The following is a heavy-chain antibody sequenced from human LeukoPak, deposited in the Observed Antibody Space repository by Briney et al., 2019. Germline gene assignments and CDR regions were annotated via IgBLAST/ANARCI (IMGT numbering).Heavy chain of an antibody. CDR3: ARVNYDFWSGYSLIGPFDY. Sequence: PGGSLRLSCAASGFTFSSYAMHWVRQAPGKGLEWVAVISYDGSNKYYADSVKGRFTISRDNSKNTLYLQMNSLRAEDTAVYYCARVNYDFWSGYSLIGPFDYWGQGTLVTVSS. CDR2: ISYDGSNK. J-gene: IGHJ4*02. D-gene: IGHD3-3*01. V-gene: IGHV3-30-3*01. CDR1: GFTFSSYA.